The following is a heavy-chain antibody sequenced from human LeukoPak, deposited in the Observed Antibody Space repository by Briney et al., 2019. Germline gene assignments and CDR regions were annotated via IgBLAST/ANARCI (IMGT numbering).Heavy chain of an antibody. CDR2: IYPGDSDA. V-gene: IGHV5-51*01. CDR3: ARRRDLYSGSYYPFDY. CDR1: GYRFTSYW. D-gene: IGHD1-26*01. J-gene: IGHJ4*02. Sequence: GESLKISCQGSGYRFTSYWIGRVRQMPGKGLKWMGIIYPGDSDARYSPSFQGQVTISADKSISTAYLQWSSLKASDTAMYYCARRRDLYSGSYYPFDYWGQGTLVTVSS.